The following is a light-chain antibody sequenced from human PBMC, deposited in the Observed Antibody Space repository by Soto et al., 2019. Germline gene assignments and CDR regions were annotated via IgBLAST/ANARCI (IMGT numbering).Light chain of an antibody. V-gene: IGKV3-15*01. Sequence: EIVITQSPATLSMPPGESSTLSCRASQSLRTDLAWYQQKLGQPPRLLIYAASTRGAGIPARFSGSGSGTEFTLTISSLQSEDFAVYYCQQYNNWPPGTFGQGTKVDI. CDR1: QSLRTD. CDR3: QQYNNWPPGT. J-gene: IGKJ1*01. CDR2: AAS.